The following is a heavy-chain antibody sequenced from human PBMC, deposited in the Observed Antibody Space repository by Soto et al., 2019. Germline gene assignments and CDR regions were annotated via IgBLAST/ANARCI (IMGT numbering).Heavy chain of an antibody. CDR1: GGSISSSSYY. J-gene: IGHJ4*02. CDR3: ARSVSGTHLD. D-gene: IGHD1-26*01. CDR2: IYYSGST. Sequence: SETLSLTCTVSGGSISSSSYYWGWIRQPPGKGLEWIGSIYYSGSTYYNPSLKSRVTISVDTSKNQFSLKLSSVTAADTAVYYCARSVSGTHLDWGQGTLVTVSS. V-gene: IGHV4-39*01.